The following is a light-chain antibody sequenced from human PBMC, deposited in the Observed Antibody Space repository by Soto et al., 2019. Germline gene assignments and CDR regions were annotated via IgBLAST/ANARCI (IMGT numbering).Light chain of an antibody. CDR1: SSDVGGYNY. V-gene: IGLV2-8*01. Sequence: QSALTQPPSASGSPGQSVTISCTGTSSDVGGYNYVSWYQQHPGKAPKLMIYEVSKRPSGVPDRFSGSKSGNTASLTVSGLQAEDEADYYCSSYAGSNFYVFGPGTTLTVL. J-gene: IGLJ1*01. CDR3: SSYAGSNFYV. CDR2: EVS.